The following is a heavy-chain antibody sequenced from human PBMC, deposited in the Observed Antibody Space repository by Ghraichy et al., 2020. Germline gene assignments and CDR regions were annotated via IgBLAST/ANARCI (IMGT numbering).Heavy chain of an antibody. CDR1: GFTFSSYS. Sequence: RGSLRLSCAASGFTFSSYSMNWVRQAPGKGLEWVSSISSSSSYIYYADSVKGRFTISRDNAKNSLYLQMNSLRAEDTAVYYCARDLGWAHYYDSSGYYSYFDYWGQGTLVTVSS. D-gene: IGHD3-22*01. CDR3: ARDLGWAHYYDSSGYYSYFDY. CDR2: ISSSSSYI. V-gene: IGHV3-21*01. J-gene: IGHJ4*02.